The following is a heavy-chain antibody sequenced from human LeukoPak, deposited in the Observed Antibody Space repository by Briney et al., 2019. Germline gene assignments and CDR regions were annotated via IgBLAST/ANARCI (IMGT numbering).Heavy chain of an antibody. CDR2: ISSSGSTI. Sequence: GGSLRLSCAASGFTFSSYEMNWVRQAPGKGLEWVSYISSSGSTIYYADSVKGRFTISRDNSKNTLYLQMNSLRAEDTAVYYCARDTQRDSGWYLDYWGQGTLVTVSS. CDR3: ARDTQRDSGWYLDY. J-gene: IGHJ4*02. V-gene: IGHV3-48*03. D-gene: IGHD6-19*01. CDR1: GFTFSSYE.